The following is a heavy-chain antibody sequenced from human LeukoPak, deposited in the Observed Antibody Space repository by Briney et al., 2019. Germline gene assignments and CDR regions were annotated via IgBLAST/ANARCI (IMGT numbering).Heavy chain of an antibody. CDR2: IIPVLGIA. CDR3: ARDEVLRFLETYYYYGMDV. D-gene: IGHD3-3*01. CDR1: GDTLSSYA. Sequence: SVKVSCKASGDTLSSYAISWVRQAPGQGLEWMGRIIPVLGIANYAQKFQGRVTITADKSTSTAYMELSSLRSEDTAVYYCARDEVLRFLETYYYYGMDVWGQGTTVTVSS. J-gene: IGHJ6*02. V-gene: IGHV1-69*04.